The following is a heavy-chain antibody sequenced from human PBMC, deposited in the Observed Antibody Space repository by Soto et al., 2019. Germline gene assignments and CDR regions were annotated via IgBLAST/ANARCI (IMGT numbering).Heavy chain of an antibody. Sequence: HPGGSLRLSCAASGFTFSSYAMHWVRQAPGKGLEWVAVISYDGSNKYYADSVKGRFTISRDNSKNTLYLQMNSLRAEDTAVYYCARDVYGSGNPPGWGQGTLVTVYS. D-gene: IGHD3-10*01. CDR3: ARDVYGSGNPPG. V-gene: IGHV3-30-3*01. CDR1: GFTFSSYA. J-gene: IGHJ1*01. CDR2: ISYDGSNK.